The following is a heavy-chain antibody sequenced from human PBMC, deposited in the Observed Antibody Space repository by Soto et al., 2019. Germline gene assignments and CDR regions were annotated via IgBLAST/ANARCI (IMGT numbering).Heavy chain of an antibody. CDR1: GFTFSSYS. Sequence: EVQLVESGGGLVQPGGSLRLSCAASGFTFSSYSMNWVRQAPGKGLEWVSYISSSSSTIYYADSVKGRFTISRDNAKNSLYLQMNSLRAEDTAVYYCARHPERIAEIGWFGPWGQGTLVTVSS. J-gene: IGHJ5*02. D-gene: IGHD6-13*01. CDR3: ARHPERIAEIGWFGP. CDR2: ISSSSSTI. V-gene: IGHV3-48*01.